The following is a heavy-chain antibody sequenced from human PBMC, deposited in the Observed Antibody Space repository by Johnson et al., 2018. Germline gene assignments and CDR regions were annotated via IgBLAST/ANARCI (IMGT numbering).Heavy chain of an antibody. CDR1: GYTFTSYD. D-gene: IGHD4-17*01. V-gene: IGHV1-8*01. CDR2: MNPNSGNT. CDR3: ARGDTYGDYDAFDF. Sequence: QVQLVQSGAEVKKPGASVKVSCKASGYTFTSYDINWVRQATGQGLEWMGWMNPNSGNTGYAQKFQGRTTMTRNTSIRTAYRELSSLRSEDTAVYYCARGDTYGDYDAFDFWGQGTMVTVSS. J-gene: IGHJ3*01.